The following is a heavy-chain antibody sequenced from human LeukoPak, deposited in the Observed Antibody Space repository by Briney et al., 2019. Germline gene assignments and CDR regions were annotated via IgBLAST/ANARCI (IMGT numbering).Heavy chain of an antibody. Sequence: ASVKVSCKASGYTFTGYYMHWVRQAPGQGLEWMGWINPNSGGTNYAQKFQGRVTMTRVTSISTAYMELSRLRSDDTAVYYCARSGYSSGWYLFDYWGQGTLVTVSS. J-gene: IGHJ4*02. V-gene: IGHV1-2*02. CDR3: ARSGYSSGWYLFDY. D-gene: IGHD6-19*01. CDR2: INPNSGGT. CDR1: GYTFTGYY.